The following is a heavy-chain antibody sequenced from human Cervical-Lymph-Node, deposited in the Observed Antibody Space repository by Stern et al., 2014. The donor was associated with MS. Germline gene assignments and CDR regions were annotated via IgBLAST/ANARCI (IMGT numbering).Heavy chain of an antibody. CDR3: AEGERFDY. CDR1: GFTFSSYG. Sequence: MQLVESGGGVVQPGRSLRLSCAASGFTFSSYGMHWVRQAPGKGLEWVAVISYDGSNKYYADSVKGRFTISRDNSKNTLYLQMNSLRAEDTAVYYCAEGERFDYWGQGTLVTVSS. J-gene: IGHJ4*02. CDR2: ISYDGSNK. D-gene: IGHD1-1*01. V-gene: IGHV3-30*18.